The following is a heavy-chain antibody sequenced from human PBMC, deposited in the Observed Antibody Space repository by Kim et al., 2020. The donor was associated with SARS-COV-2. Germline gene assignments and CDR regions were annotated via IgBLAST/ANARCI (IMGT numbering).Heavy chain of an antibody. CDR2: ISSSSSYI. J-gene: IGHJ4*02. D-gene: IGHD3-3*01. CDR1: GFTFSSYS. V-gene: IGHV3-21*01. CDR3: ARTLWYYDFWSGYHTAMAPEADY. Sequence: GGSLRLSCAASGFTFSSYSMNWVRQAPGKGLEWVSSISSSSSYIYYADSVKGRFTISRDNAKNSLYLQMNSLRAEDTAVYYCARTLWYYDFWSGYHTAMAPEADYWGQGTLVTVSS.